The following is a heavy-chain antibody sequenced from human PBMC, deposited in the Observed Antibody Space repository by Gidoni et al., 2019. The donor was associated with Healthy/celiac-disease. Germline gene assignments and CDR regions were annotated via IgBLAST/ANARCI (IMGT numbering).Heavy chain of an antibody. Sequence: KGLEWIGRIYTSGSTNYNPSLKSRVTMSVDTSKNQFSLKLSSVTAADTAVYYCARGARYSSSWYNWFDPWGQGTLVTVSS. V-gene: IGHV4-4*07. CDR3: ARGARYSSSWYNWFDP. CDR2: IYTSGST. J-gene: IGHJ5*02. D-gene: IGHD6-13*01.